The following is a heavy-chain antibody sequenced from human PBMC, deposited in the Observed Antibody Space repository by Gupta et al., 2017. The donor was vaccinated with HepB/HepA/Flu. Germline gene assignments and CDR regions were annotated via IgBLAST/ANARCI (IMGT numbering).Heavy chain of an antibody. CDR3: ARDTTVTSLRGSEFDY. CDR1: GFTFSSYW. CDR2: IKQDGSEK. J-gene: IGHJ4*02. V-gene: IGHV3-7*01. Sequence: EVQLVESGGGLVQPGGSLRLSCAASGFTFSSYWMSWVRQAAGKGLEWGANIKQDGSEKYYVDSVKGRVTISRDNAKNSRDLQMNSMRAEETAVYYCARDTTVTSLRGSEFDYWGQGTLVTVYS. D-gene: IGHD4-17*01.